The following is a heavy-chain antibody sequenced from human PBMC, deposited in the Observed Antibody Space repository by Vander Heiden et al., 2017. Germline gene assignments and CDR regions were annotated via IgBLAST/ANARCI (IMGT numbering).Heavy chain of an antibody. CDR2: IRSKANSYAT. D-gene: IGHD2-2*01. CDR1: GFTFSGSA. CDR3: TMTEYQLLGGYNWFDP. J-gene: IGHJ5*02. V-gene: IGHV3-73*02. Sequence: EVQLVESGGGLVQPGGSLKLSCAASGFTFSGSALHWVRQASGKGLEWVGRIRSKANSYATAYAASVKGRFTISRDDSKNTAYLQMNSLKTEDTDVYYCTMTEYQLLGGYNWFDPWGQGTLVTVSS.